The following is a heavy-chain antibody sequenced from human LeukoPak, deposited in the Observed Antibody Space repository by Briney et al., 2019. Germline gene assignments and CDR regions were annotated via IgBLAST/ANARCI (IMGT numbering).Heavy chain of an antibody. CDR1: GFTFSTYA. CDR2: LSYDGSNK. V-gene: IGHV3-30-3*01. CDR3: ARYHRDGYNYYFDY. J-gene: IGHJ4*02. Sequence: GGSLRLSCAASGFTFSTYAMHWVRQAPGKGLEWVAVLSYDGSNKYCADSVRGRFTISRDNSKNTLYLQMNILRAEDTAVYYCARYHRDGYNYYFDYWGQGTLVTVSS. D-gene: IGHD5-24*01.